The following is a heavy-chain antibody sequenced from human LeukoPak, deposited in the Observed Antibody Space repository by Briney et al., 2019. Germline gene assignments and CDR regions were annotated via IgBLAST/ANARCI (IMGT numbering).Heavy chain of an antibody. Sequence: GGSLRLSCVASGFTFRNYAMSWVRQSPGKGLEWISAISNDGVYTFHADSMKGRLTISRDNSKNTLYLQMDSLRAEDTAIYYCAKGSSGGRPYYFDYWGQGTLATVSS. CDR2: ISNDGVYT. CDR1: GFTFRNYA. J-gene: IGHJ4*02. CDR3: AKGSSGGRPYYFDY. V-gene: IGHV3-23*01. D-gene: IGHD3-22*01.